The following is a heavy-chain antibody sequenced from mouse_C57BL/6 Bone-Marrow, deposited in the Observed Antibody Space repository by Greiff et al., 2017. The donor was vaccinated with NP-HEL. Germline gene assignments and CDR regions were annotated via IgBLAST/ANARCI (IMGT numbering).Heavy chain of an antibody. CDR3: ETTVVATGYFDY. Sequence: VQLQQPVAELVRPGASVKLSCTASGFNIKNTYMHWVKQRPEQGLEWIGRIDPANGNTKYAPKFQGKATITADTSSNTAYLQLSSLTSEDTAIDYCETTVVATGYFDYWGQGTTLTVSS. J-gene: IGHJ2*01. V-gene: IGHV14-3*01. D-gene: IGHD1-1*01. CDR1: GFNIKNTY. CDR2: IDPANGNT.